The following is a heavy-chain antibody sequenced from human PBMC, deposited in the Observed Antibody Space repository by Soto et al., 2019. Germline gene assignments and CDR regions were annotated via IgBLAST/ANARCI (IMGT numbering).Heavy chain of an antibody. CDR1: GGSISSSSYY. D-gene: IGHD5-18*01. V-gene: IGHV4-39*01. CDR2: IYYSGST. CDR3: ARLGVDTASLCDY. J-gene: IGHJ4*02. Sequence: QLQLQESGPGLVKPSETLSLTCTVSGGSISSSSYYWGWIRQPPGKGLEWIGSIYYSGSTYYNPSLKSRVTISVDTPKNQFSLKLSSVTAADTAVYYCARLGVDTASLCDYWGQGTLVTVSS.